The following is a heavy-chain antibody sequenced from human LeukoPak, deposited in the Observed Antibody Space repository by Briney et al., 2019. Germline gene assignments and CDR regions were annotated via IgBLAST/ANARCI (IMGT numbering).Heavy chain of an antibody. CDR1: GGSISSGGYY. CDR2: IYHSGST. Sequence: PSETLSLTCTVSGGSISSGGYYWSWIRQPPGKGLEWIGSIYHSGSTYFNPSLKSRVTVSVDRSKNQFSLKLSSVTAADTAVYYCTRLYYYDGIDAFDIWGPGTMVTVSS. CDR3: TRLYYYDGIDAFDI. J-gene: IGHJ3*02. D-gene: IGHD3-22*01. V-gene: IGHV4-30-2*01.